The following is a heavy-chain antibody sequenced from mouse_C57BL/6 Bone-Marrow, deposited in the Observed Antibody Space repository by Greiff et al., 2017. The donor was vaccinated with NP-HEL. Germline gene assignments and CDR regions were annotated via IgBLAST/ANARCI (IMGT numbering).Heavy chain of an antibody. CDR1: GFTFSDYG. J-gene: IGHJ3*01. Sequence: EVQVVESGGGLVKPGGSLKLSCAASGFTFSDYGMHWVRQAPEKGLEWVAYISSGSSTIYYADTVKGRFTISRDNAKNTLFLQMTSLRAEDTAMYYCASPDYDWFAYWGKGTLVTVSA. CDR3: ASPDYDWFAY. CDR2: ISSGSSTI. D-gene: IGHD2-4*01. V-gene: IGHV5-17*01.